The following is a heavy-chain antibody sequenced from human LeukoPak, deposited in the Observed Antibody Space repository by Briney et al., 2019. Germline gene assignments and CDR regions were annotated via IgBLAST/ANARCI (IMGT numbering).Heavy chain of an antibody. Sequence: PSETLSLTCAVSGGSISSRDWWSWVRQPPGKGLEWIGEIYHGGGTNCNPSLKSRVTISVDTSKNQFSLKLSSVTAADTAVYYFATGRWGSSWYRGFDPWGQGTLVTVSS. D-gene: IGHD6-13*01. J-gene: IGHJ5*02. V-gene: IGHV4-4*02. CDR1: GGSISSRDW. CDR2: IYHGGGT. CDR3: ATGRWGSSWYRGFDP.